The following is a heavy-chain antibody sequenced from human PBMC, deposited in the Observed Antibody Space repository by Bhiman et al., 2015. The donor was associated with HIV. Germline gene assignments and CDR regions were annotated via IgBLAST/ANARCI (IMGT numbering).Heavy chain of an antibody. CDR2: ISYDGSNK. CDR1: GFTFSSYA. Sequence: QVQLVESGGGVVQPGRSLRLSCAASGFTFSSYAMHWVRQAPGKGLEWVAVISYDGSNKYYADSVKGRFTISRDNSKNTLYLQMNSLRPEDTAVYYCARGERGIAAAAYFDYWGQGTPGHRLL. J-gene: IGHJ4*02. V-gene: IGHV3-30*04. D-gene: IGHD6-13*01. CDR3: ARGERGIAAAAYFDY.